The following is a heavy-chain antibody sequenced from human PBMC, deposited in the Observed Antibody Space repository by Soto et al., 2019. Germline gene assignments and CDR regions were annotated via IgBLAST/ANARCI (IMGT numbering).Heavy chain of an antibody. D-gene: IGHD1-26*01. CDR2: IDWDDDK. Sequence: GSGPTLVNPTHTLTLTCTFSGFSLSTSGMRVSWIRQPPGKALEWLARIDWDDDKFYSTSLKTRLTISKDTSKNQVVLTMTNMDPVDTATYYCARETATGYYYGMDVWGQGTTVTVSS. CDR3: ARETATGYYYGMDV. CDR1: GFSLSTSGMR. J-gene: IGHJ6*02. V-gene: IGHV2-70*04.